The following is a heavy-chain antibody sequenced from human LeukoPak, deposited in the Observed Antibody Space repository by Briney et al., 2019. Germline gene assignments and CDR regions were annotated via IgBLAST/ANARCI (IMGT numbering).Heavy chain of an antibody. D-gene: IGHD2-2*01. Sequence: ASVKVSCKASGYTFTGYYMHWVRQAPGQGLEWMGWINPNSGGTSYAQKFQGRVTMTRDTSISTAYMELSRLRSDDTAVYYCARVDCSSTSCYLDYWGQGTLVTVSS. CDR3: ARVDCSSTSCYLDY. CDR2: INPNSGGT. V-gene: IGHV1-2*02. CDR1: GYTFTGYY. J-gene: IGHJ4*02.